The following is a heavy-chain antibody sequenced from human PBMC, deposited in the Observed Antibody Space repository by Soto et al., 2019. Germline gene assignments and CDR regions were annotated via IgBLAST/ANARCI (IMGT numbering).Heavy chain of an antibody. J-gene: IGHJ4*02. CDR1: GFTFSSYG. Sequence: QVQLVESGGCVVQPGRSLRLACAASGFTFSSYGMQWVRQSPGEGPEWVAIVANDGSNQYYAESVKGRFTISRANSKTTVFLEMDSLRPEDTAVYYCARSSGGSSWYPPDYWGQGTLVTVSS. D-gene: IGHD6-13*01. V-gene: IGHV3-30*03. CDR2: VANDGSNQ. CDR3: ARSSGGSSWYPPDY.